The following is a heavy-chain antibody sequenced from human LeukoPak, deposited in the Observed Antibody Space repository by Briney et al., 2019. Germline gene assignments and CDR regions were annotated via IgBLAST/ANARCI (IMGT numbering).Heavy chain of an antibody. D-gene: IGHD3-9*01. Sequence: GASVKVSCKASGYTFTGYYMHWVRQAPGQGLEWMGWINPNSGGTNYAQKFQGWVTMTRDTSISTAYMELSRLRSDDTAVYYCARDGRALRYFDWTFDYWGQGTLVTVSS. CDR2: INPNSGGT. CDR3: ARDGRALRYFDWTFDY. CDR1: GYTFTGYY. J-gene: IGHJ4*02. V-gene: IGHV1-2*04.